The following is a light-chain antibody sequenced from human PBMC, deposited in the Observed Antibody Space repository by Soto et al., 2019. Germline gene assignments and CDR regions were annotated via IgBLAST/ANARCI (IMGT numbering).Light chain of an antibody. Sequence: QSALTQPASVSGTPGQSITISCTGTSSDVGSYNLVSWYQQHPGTAPKLLIYEGSKRPSGVSNRFSGSKSGNTASLTISWLHAEDEADYYCCSYAGSGTYVFGTGTKVTVL. J-gene: IGLJ1*01. CDR1: SSDVGSYNL. CDR2: EGS. V-gene: IGLV2-23*01. CDR3: CSYAGSGTYV.